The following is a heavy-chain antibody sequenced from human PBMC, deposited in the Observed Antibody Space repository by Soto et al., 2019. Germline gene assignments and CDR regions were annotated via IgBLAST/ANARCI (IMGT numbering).Heavy chain of an antibody. CDR3: ATRAADYDFWSGYYSYYYYMDV. V-gene: IGHV4-59*08. CDR1: GGSISSYY. D-gene: IGHD3-3*01. Sequence: SETLSLTCTVSGGSISSYYWSWIRQPPGKGLEWIGYIYYSGSTNYNPSLKSRVTISVDTSKNQFSLKLSSVTAADTAVYYCATRAADYDFWSGYYSYYYYMDVRGKGTTLTVSS. CDR2: IYYSGST. J-gene: IGHJ6*03.